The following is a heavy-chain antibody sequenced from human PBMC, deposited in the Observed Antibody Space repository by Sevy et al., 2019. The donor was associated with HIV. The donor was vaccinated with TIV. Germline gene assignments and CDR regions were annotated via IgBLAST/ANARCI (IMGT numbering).Heavy chain of an antibody. CDR2: IYYSGST. Sequence: ETLSLTCTVSGGSISSYYWSWIRQPPGKGLEWIGYIYYSGSTNYNPSLKSRVTISVDTSKNQFSLKLSSVTAADTAVYYCATNMETDAFDIWGQGTMVTVSS. D-gene: IGHD2-8*01. CDR1: GGSISSYY. J-gene: IGHJ3*02. CDR3: ATNMETDAFDI. V-gene: IGHV4-59*12.